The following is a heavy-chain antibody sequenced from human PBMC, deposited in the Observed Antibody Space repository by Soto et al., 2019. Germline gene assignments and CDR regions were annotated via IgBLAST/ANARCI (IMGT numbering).Heavy chain of an antibody. CDR1: GGSISSTTYY. Sequence: QLQLQASGPGLVKPSETLSLTCTVSGGSISSTTYYWGWIRQPPGKGLEWIGTIYYSGRTYYNPSLESRVTISVDTSKNQFSLTMNFVTAADTAVYYCARDSSLGSGYYPWGQGTMVTVSP. V-gene: IGHV4-39*02. J-gene: IGHJ3*01. D-gene: IGHD3-22*01. CDR2: IYYSGRT. CDR3: ARDSSLGSGYYP.